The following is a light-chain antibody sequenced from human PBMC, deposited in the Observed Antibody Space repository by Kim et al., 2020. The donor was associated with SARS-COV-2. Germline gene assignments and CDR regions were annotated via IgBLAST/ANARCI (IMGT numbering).Light chain of an antibody. CDR3: QRSRNWPPT. CDR2: DAS. V-gene: IGKV3-15*01. CDR1: QNIWTS. J-gene: IGKJ2*01. Sequence: SVSPGESATLSCRASQNIWTSVAWYQQRGGQAPRLLIVDASTRTNGAPARFSGSRSGTEFTLTITSLQPEDSAVYYCQRSRNWPPTFGQGTKLEI.